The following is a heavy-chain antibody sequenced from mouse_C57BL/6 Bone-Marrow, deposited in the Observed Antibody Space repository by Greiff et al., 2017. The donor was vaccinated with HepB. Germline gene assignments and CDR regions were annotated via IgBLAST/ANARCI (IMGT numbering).Heavy chain of an antibody. J-gene: IGHJ2*01. CDR3: TNGGMLSFDY. V-gene: IGHV6-6*01. CDR1: GFTFSDAW. CDR2: IRNKANNHAT. D-gene: IGHD1-1*01. Sequence: EVQLVESGGGLVQPGGSMKLSCAASGFTFSDAWMDWVRQTPEKGLEWVAEIRNKANNHATYYAESVKGRFTISRDDSKSSVYLQMNSLRAEDTVFYYCTNGGMLSFDYWGQGTLVTVSS.